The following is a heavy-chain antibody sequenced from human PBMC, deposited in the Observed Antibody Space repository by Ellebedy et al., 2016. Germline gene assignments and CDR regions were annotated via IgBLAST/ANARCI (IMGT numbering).Heavy chain of an antibody. CDR1: GFSFSSYA. D-gene: IGHD2-21*01. CDR2: ITGSGDRT. J-gene: IGHJ4*02. Sequence: GESLKISCAASGFSFSSYAMSWVRQAPGKGPEWVSTITGSGDRTNYADSVKGRFTISRDSSQNTLYLDMDSLRAEDTDIYYCAKCRHINGCLLDYWGQGTLVTVSS. CDR3: AKCRHINGCLLDY. V-gene: IGHV3-23*01.